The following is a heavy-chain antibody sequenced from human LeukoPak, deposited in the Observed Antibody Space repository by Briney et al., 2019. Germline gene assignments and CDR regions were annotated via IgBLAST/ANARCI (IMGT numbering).Heavy chain of an antibody. Sequence: AGGSLRLSCAASGFTFDDYGMSWVRQAPGKGLEWVSNINWNGGSTGYADSVRGRFTISRDNAKNSLYLQMNSLRAEDTALYYCARVSDISVAAYFDYWGQGTRVTVSS. D-gene: IGHD6-19*01. CDR2: INWNGGST. CDR1: GFTFDDYG. V-gene: IGHV3-20*04. CDR3: ARVSDISVAAYFDY. J-gene: IGHJ4*02.